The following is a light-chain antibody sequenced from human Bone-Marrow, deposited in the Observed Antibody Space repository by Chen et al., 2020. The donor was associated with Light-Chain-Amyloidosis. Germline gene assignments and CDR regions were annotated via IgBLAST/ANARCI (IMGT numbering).Light chain of an antibody. J-gene: IGLJ3*02. Sequence: SYVLTQPSSVSVAPGQTATIACGGNNIGSTRVHWYQQTPGQAPLLVVYDDSDRPSGIPERLSGSNSGNTATLTISRVEAGDGADYYCQVWDRSSDRPVFGGGTKLTVL. CDR3: QVWDRSSDRPV. CDR1: NIGSTR. V-gene: IGLV3-21*02. CDR2: DDS.